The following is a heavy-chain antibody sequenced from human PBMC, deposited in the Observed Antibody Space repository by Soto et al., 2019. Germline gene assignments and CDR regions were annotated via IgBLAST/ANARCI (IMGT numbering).Heavy chain of an antibody. Sequence: PGGSLRLSCAASGFTFSSYSMNWVRQAPGKGLEWVSYISSSSSTIYYADSVKGRFTISRDNAKNSLYLQMNSLRAEDTAVYYCARESPTDLTITEYWGQGTLVTVSS. V-gene: IGHV3-48*01. CDR3: ARESPTDLTITEY. CDR2: ISSSSSTI. CDR1: GFTFSSYS. D-gene: IGHD3-9*01. J-gene: IGHJ4*02.